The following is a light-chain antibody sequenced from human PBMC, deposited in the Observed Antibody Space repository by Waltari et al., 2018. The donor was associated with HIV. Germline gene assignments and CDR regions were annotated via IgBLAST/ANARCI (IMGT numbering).Light chain of an antibody. V-gene: IGLV1-44*01. J-gene: IGLJ2*01. Sequence: GQRVTISCSGSSSNIETNTVNWYQQLPGTAPKLLIYSSNQRPSGVPARFSGSKSGTSASLAISGLQSEDEADYYCAAWDDSLNGPVFGGGTKLTVL. CDR3: AAWDDSLNGPV. CDR1: SSNIETNT. CDR2: SSN.